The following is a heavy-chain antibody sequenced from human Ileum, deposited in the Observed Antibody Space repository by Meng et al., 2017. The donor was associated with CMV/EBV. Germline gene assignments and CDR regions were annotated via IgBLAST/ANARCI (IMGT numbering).Heavy chain of an antibody. CDR3: ARTTRYYDFWSGYYGEDAFDI. J-gene: IGHJ3*02. CDR2: MNPNSGNT. D-gene: IGHD3-3*01. CDR1: GYTFTSYD. V-gene: IGHV1-8*01. Sequence: ASVKVSCKASGYTFTSYDINWVRQATGQGLEWMGWMNPNSGNTGYAQKFQGRVTMTRNTSISTAYMELSSLRSEGTAVYYCARTTRYYDFWSGYYGEDAFDIWGQGTMVTVSS.